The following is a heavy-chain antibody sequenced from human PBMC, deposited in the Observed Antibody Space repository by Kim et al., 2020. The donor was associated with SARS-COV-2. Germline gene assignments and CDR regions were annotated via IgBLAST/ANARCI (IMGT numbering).Heavy chain of an antibody. J-gene: IGHJ6*02. Sequence: SETLSLTCTVSGGSISSGSYYWSWIRQPAGKGLEWIGRIYTSGSTNYNPSLKSRVTISVDTSKNQFSLKLSSVTAADTAVYYCARDNDCSSTSCYVGAYYYYGMDVWGQGTTVTVSS. V-gene: IGHV4-61*02. CDR2: IYTSGST. D-gene: IGHD2-2*01. CDR3: ARDNDCSSTSCYVGAYYYYGMDV. CDR1: GGSISSGSYY.